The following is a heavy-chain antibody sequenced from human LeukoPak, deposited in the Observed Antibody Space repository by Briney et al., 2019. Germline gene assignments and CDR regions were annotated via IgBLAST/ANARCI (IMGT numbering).Heavy chain of an antibody. CDR2: IKQDGSEK. CDR1: GFTFSSYW. J-gene: IGHJ6*03. V-gene: IGHV3-7*01. D-gene: IGHD3-10*01. Sequence: PGGSLRLSCAASGFTFSSYWMSWVRQAPGKGLEWVANIKQDGSEKYYVDSVKGRFTISRDNAKNSLYLQMNSLRAEDTAAYYCARDQYYYGSGSLYMDVWGKGTTVTISS. CDR3: ARDQYYYGSGSLYMDV.